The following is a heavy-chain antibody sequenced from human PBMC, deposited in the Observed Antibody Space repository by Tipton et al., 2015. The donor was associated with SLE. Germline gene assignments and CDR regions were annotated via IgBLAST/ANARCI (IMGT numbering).Heavy chain of an antibody. CDR1: GGSISPHY. Sequence: TLSLTCTVSGGSISPHYWTWIRQPPGKGLEWIGYIYYSGSADYNPSLKSRVTISVDTSKNQFSLKLSSVTAADTAVYYCARTNLQGSLVDWYFDLWGRGTLVTVSS. CDR2: IYYSGSA. V-gene: IGHV4-59*11. D-gene: IGHD5-24*01. J-gene: IGHJ2*01. CDR3: ARTNLQGSLVDWYFDL.